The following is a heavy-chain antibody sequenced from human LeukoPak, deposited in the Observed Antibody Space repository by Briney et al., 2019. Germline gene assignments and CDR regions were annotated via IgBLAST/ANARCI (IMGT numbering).Heavy chain of an antibody. CDR1: GFIFDNYV. J-gene: IGHJ6*03. V-gene: IGHV3-30*02. CDR2: IRYDGSNK. D-gene: IGHD2-15*01. Sequence: GGALRLSCAASGFIFDNYVMHWVRQAPGKGVELVAFIRYDGSNKYYVDSMKGRFTISRDNSKTTLYLQMNSLRVEDTAVYFCAKADRGYCSGTYCLGDYSSYMDVWGKGTTVTVSS. CDR3: AKADRGYCSGTYCLGDYSSYMDV.